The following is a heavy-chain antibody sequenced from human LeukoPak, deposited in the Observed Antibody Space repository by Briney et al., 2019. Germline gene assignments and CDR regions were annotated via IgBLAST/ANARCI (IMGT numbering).Heavy chain of an antibody. D-gene: IGHD3-22*01. J-gene: IGHJ5*02. V-gene: IGHV4-39*01. CDR3: ARHVGDSSGYGFDP. Sequence: NSSETLSLTCTVSGGSISSSSYYWGWIRQPPGKGLEWIGSIYYSGSTYYNPSLKSRVTISVDTSKNQFSLKLSSVTAADTAVYYCARHVGDSSGYGFDPWGQGTLVTVS. CDR2: IYYSGST. CDR1: GGSISSSSYY.